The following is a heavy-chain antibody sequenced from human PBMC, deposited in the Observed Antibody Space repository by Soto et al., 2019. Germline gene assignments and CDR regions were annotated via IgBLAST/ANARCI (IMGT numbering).Heavy chain of an antibody. CDR2: IRSKANSFAT. V-gene: IGHV3-73*01. CDR3: TRLHCSGGRCCPAS. D-gene: IGHD2-15*01. J-gene: IGHJ5*02. CDR1: GFTFSDSA. Sequence: SLSRSCPTSGFTFSDSAVHWVRQTSGKGREGVIRIRSKANSFATAYAASVRGRFAISTDDSKDTAYVQLNSLKTEDTAVYYCTRLHCSGGRCCPASWGQGSLVTGCS.